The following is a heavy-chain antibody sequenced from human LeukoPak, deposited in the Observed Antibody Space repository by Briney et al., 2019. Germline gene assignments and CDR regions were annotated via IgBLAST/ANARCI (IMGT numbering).Heavy chain of an antibody. CDR1: GFTFSIYS. D-gene: IGHD2-8*02. CDR2: ISSSSSTI. J-gene: IGHJ6*02. V-gene: IGHV3-48*02. Sequence: GGSLRLSCAASGFTFSIYSMNWVCQAPGKGLQWVSYISSSSSTIYYADSVKGRFTISRDNAKNSLYLQMNSLRDEDTAVYYCARPRVTGYYGMDVWGQGTTVTVSS. CDR3: ARPRVTGYYGMDV.